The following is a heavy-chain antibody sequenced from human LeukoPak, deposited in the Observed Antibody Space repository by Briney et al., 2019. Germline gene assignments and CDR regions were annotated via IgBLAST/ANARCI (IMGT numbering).Heavy chain of an antibody. Sequence: SETLSLTCTVSGGSISSYYWSWIRQPPGKGLEWIGYIYYSGSTNYNPSLKSRVTILVDTSKNQFSLKLSSVTAADTAVYYCARTGYCSGGSCYPDAFDIWGQGTMVTVSS. D-gene: IGHD2-15*01. CDR1: GGSISSYY. CDR2: IYYSGST. V-gene: IGHV4-59*01. CDR3: ARTGYCSGGSCYPDAFDI. J-gene: IGHJ3*02.